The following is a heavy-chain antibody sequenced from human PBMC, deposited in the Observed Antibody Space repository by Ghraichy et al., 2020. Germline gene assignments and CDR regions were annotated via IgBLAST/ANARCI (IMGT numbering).Heavy chain of an antibody. J-gene: IGHJ4*02. D-gene: IGHD6-19*01. CDR1: GGSISSGGYS. CDR3: ASSSRPLIIAVAGGFDY. CDR2: IYHSGST. V-gene: IGHV4-30-2*01. Sequence: SETLSLTCAVSGGSISSGGYSWSWIRQPPGKGLEWIGYIYHSGSTYYNPSLKSRVTISVDRSKNQFSLKLSSVTAADTAVYYCASSSRPLIIAVAGGFDYWGQGTLVTVSS.